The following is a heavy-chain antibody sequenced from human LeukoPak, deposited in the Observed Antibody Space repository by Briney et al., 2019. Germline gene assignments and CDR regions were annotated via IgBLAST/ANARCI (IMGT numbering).Heavy chain of an antibody. CDR2: IKQDGSEK. Sequence: PGGSLRLSCAASGFTFSSYSMNWVRQAPGKGLEWVASIKQDGSEKYYVDSVKGRFTISRDNAKNSLYLQMNSLRVEDTAVYYCARTTLDVWGKGTTVTVSS. CDR1: GFTFSSYS. V-gene: IGHV3-7*01. D-gene: IGHD1-1*01. J-gene: IGHJ6*04. CDR3: ARTTLDV.